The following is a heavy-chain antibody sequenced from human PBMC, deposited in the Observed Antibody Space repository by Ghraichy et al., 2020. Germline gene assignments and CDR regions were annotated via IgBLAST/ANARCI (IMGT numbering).Heavy chain of an antibody. CDR3: VRERRDGYPTGFDY. CDR2: ISENVDRT. D-gene: IGHD5-24*01. V-gene: IGHV3-23*01. Sequence: GGSLRLSCAASGFSFSSYTMNWVRQAPGKRLEWVSVISENVDRTFYADSVKGRFAISRDNSKNTLYLQMNSLRAGDSAVYYCVRERRDGYPTGFDYWGQGPLVTVSS. J-gene: IGHJ4*02. CDR1: GFSFSSYT.